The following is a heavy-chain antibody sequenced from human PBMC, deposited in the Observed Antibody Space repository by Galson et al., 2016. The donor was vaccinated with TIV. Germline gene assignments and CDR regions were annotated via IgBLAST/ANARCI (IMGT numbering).Heavy chain of an antibody. CDR1: GFTFSSFA. CDR3: AKETSSGFSGYGYLDY. Sequence: SLRLSCAASGFTFSSFAMSWVRQAPGRGLEWVSSITASGLRTYFPDSVKGRFTISRDNSKNTVYLRMNSLRAEDTAVYYCAKETSSGFSGYGYLDYWGQGTLVTVSS. D-gene: IGHD5-12*01. J-gene: IGHJ4*02. CDR2: ITASGLRT. V-gene: IGHV3-23*01.